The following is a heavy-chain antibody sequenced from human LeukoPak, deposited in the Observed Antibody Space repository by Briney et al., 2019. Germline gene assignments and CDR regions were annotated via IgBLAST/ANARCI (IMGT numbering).Heavy chain of an antibody. V-gene: IGHV1-2*02. CDR1: GYTFTSNY. Sequence: ASVKVSCKASGYTFTSNYMHWVRQAPGQGLEWMGWINPNSGGTNYAQKFQGRVTMTRDMSISTAYMELSRLRSDDTAVYYCATCETGDLSSGAFDIWGQGTMVTVSS. CDR3: ATCETGDLSSGAFDI. J-gene: IGHJ3*02. CDR2: INPNSGGT. D-gene: IGHD7-27*01.